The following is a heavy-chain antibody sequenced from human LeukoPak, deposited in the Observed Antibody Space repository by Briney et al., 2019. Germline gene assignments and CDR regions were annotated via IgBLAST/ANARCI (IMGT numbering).Heavy chain of an antibody. CDR3: ARETYYYDSSGYSEFDY. CDR2: MNPNSGNT. J-gene: IGHJ4*02. Sequence: ASVKVSCKASGYTFTSYDINWVRQATGQGLEWMGWMNPNSGNTGYAQKFQGRVTMTRNTSISTAYMELSRLRSDDTAVYYCARETYYYDSSGYSEFDYWGQGTLVTVSS. D-gene: IGHD3-22*01. V-gene: IGHV1-8*01. CDR1: GYTFTSYD.